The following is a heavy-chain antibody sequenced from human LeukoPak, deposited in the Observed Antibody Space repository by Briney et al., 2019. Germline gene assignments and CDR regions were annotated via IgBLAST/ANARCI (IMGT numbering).Heavy chain of an antibody. Sequence: SVKVSCKASGGTFSSYAISWVRQAPGQGLEWMGRIIPILGIANYAQKFQGRVTITADKSTSTAYMELSSLRSEDTAVYYCAKIKGSSCYSGIDHWGQGTLVTVSS. CDR1: GGTFSSYA. J-gene: IGHJ4*02. CDR3: AKIKGSSCYSGIDH. V-gene: IGHV1-69*04. D-gene: IGHD2-15*01. CDR2: IIPILGIA.